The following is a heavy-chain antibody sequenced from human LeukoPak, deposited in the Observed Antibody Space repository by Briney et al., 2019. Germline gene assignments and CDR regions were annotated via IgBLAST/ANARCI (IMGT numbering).Heavy chain of an antibody. Sequence: GGSLRLSCATSGFPFSTYWMSWVRQAPGKGLEWVANIKQDGTEKYYVESVKGRFTVSRDNSKNSLYLQMNSLTAADTAVYYCAKDRSIGTYYTFDHWGEGTLVTVSS. D-gene: IGHD1-26*01. CDR1: GFPFSTYW. V-gene: IGHV3-7*03. CDR3: AKDRSIGTYYTFDH. CDR2: IKQDGTEK. J-gene: IGHJ4*02.